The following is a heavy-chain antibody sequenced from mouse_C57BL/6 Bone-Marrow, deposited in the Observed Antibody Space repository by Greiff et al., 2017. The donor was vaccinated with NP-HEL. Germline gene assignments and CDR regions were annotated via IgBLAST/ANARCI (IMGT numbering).Heavy chain of an antibody. V-gene: IGHV1-50*01. CDR3: ARTGTGY. CDR2: IDPSDSYT. Sequence: VQLQQPGAELVKPGASVMLSCKASGYTFTSYWMQWVKQRPGQGLEWIGEIDPSDSYTNSNQKFKGKATLTVDTSSSTAYMQLSSLTSEDSAVYYCARTGTGYWGQGTTLTVSS. D-gene: IGHD4-1*01. CDR1: GYTFTSYW. J-gene: IGHJ2*01.